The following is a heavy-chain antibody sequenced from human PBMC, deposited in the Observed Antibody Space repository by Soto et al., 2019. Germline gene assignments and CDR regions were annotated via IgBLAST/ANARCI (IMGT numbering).Heavy chain of an antibody. J-gene: IGHJ6*03. CDR3: ARTQGVNYYYYYMDV. Sequence: SETLSLTCAVYGGSFSGYYWSWIRQPPGKGLEWIGEINHSGSTNYNPSLKSRVTISVDTSKNQFSLKLSSVTAADTAVYYCARTQGVNYYYYYMDVWGNGTTVTVSS. V-gene: IGHV4-34*01. CDR2: INHSGST. CDR1: GGSFSGYY. D-gene: IGHD3-10*01.